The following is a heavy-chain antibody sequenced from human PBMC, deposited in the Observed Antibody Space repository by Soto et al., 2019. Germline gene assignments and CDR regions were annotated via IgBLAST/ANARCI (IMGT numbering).Heavy chain of an antibody. Sequence: QVQLVQSGAEVKKPGASVKVSCKASGYTFTSYAMHWVRQAPGQRLEWMGWINAGNGNTKYSQKFQGRVTITRDTSARTAYMALSSLRSEDTAVYYCARTSGYSLYDYWGQGTLVTVSS. CDR3: ARTSGYSLYDY. CDR2: INAGNGNT. CDR1: GYTFTSYA. D-gene: IGHD3-3*01. V-gene: IGHV1-3*01. J-gene: IGHJ4*02.